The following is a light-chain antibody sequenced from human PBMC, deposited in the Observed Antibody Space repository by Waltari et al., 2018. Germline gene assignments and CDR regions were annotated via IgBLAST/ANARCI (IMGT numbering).Light chain of an antibody. CDR1: QSILYNSNDKNN. V-gene: IGKV4-1*01. CDR2: WAS. Sequence: DVVMTQSPEFLSVSLDETATITCKCSQSILYNSNDKNNLTWYQPKPGQPPKLLIYWASTRQAGVPDLVGGSGSVTDFTLTINSLQAEDVAVYYCQQYYSRRTFGRGTRVEIK. CDR3: QQYYSRRT. J-gene: IGKJ1*01.